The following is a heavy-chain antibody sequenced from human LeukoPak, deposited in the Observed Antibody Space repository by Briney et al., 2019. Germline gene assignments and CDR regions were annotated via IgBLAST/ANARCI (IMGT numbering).Heavy chain of an antibody. CDR3: ARDQGYCSGGSCYDWFDP. CDR2: IYSGGST. D-gene: IGHD2-15*01. J-gene: IGHJ5*02. CDR1: GFTVSSNY. V-gene: IGHV3-53*01. Sequence: PGGSLRLSCAASGFTVSSNYMSWVRQAPGKGLEWVSVIYSGGSTYYADSVKGRFTISRGNSKNTLYLQMNSLRAEDTAVYYCARDQGYCSGGSCYDWFDPWGQGTLVTVSS.